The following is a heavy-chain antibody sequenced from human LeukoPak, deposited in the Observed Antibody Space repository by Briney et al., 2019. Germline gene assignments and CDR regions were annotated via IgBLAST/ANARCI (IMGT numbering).Heavy chain of an antibody. CDR1: GFTFSSYW. CDR2: IKQDGSEK. V-gene: IGHV3-7*04. D-gene: IGHD6-13*01. Sequence: PGGPLRLSCAASGFTFSSYWMSGLRQAPGKGLEWVANIKQDGSEKYYVDSVKGRFTISRDNAKNSLYLQMSTLRAEDTAVYYCARGRGSSWTNYFDYWGQGTLVTVSS. J-gene: IGHJ4*02. CDR3: ARGRGSSWTNYFDY.